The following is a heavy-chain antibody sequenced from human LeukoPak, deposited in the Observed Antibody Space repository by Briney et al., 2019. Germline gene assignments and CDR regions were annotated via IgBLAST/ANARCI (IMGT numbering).Heavy chain of an antibody. D-gene: IGHD6-25*01. CDR3: AKDSQRLQYYFDY. V-gene: IGHV3-30*18. CDR2: ISYDGSNK. CDR1: GFTFSSYG. Sequence: GGSQRLSCAASGFTFSSYGMHWVRQAPGKGLEWVAVISYDGSNKYYADSVKGRFTISRDNSKNTLYLQMNSLRAEDTAVYYCAKDSQRLQYYFDYWGQGTLVTVSS. J-gene: IGHJ4*02.